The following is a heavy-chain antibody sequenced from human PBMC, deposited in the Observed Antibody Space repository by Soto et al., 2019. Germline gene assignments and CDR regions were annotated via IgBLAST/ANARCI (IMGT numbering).Heavy chain of an antibody. CDR3: ARDLGGWPDY. J-gene: IGHJ4*02. Sequence: ASVKVSCKSSGYPFTHYGITWVRQAPGQGLEWMGWISPYNGNTNYGQTLQGRVTLTTDTSTSTVYMELRSLRSEDTAVYYCARDLGGWPDYWGQGTLVTVSS. V-gene: IGHV1-18*01. CDR2: ISPYNGNT. D-gene: IGHD2-15*01. CDR1: GYPFTHYG.